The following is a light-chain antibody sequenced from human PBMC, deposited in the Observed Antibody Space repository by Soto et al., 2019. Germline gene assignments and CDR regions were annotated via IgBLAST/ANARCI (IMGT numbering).Light chain of an antibody. CDR2: KAS. Sequence: DIQMTQSPSTLSASVGVRVTITCRASQSISSWLAWYQQKPGKAPKLLIYKASSLESGVPSRFSGSGSGTEFTLTISSLQPDDFATYYCQQYNSYPSTFGQGTKVEIK. V-gene: IGKV1-5*03. CDR3: QQYNSYPST. J-gene: IGKJ1*01. CDR1: QSISSW.